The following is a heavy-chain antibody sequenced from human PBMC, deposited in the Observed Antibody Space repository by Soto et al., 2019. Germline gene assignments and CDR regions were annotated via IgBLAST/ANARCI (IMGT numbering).Heavy chain of an antibody. CDR3: ARLNGYCVSTNCHGYYGMDV. J-gene: IGHJ6*02. D-gene: IGHD2-2*03. CDR2: IYSSENT. V-gene: IGHV4-39*01. CDR1: GGSVGSNSHS. Sequence: SETLSLTCTVSGGSVGSNSHSWGWIRQSPGKGLEWIGTIYSSENTYYNPSLLSRVTISVDTSKNEFSLRLSSVTAADTAVYYCARLNGYCVSTNCHGYYGMDVWDQGTTVTSP.